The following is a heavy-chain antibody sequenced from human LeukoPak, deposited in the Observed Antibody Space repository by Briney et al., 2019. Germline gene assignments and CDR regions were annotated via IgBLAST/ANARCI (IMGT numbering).Heavy chain of an antibody. D-gene: IGHD3-22*01. V-gene: IGHV4-31*03. Sequence: SETLSLTCTVSGGSISSGGYYWSWIRQHPGKGLEWIGYIYYSGSTYYNPSHKTRVNMSVDTSKNQFSLKLSSVSAADTAVYYCATGLWRRNYDSSGYDYWGQGTLVTVSS. CDR2: IYYSGST. CDR3: ATGLWRRNYDSSGYDY. J-gene: IGHJ4*02. CDR1: GGSISSGGYY.